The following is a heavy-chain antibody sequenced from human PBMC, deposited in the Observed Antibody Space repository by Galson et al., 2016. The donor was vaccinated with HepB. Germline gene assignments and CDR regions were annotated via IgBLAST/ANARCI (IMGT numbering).Heavy chain of an antibody. V-gene: IGHV5-51*01. D-gene: IGHD1-26*01. Sequence: QSGAEVKKPGESLKISCQGSGYSFTDYWIGWVRQMPGKGLEWMGVIYPGDSDTRYSPSFQGQVSISADKSISTAYLQWSSLRASDTAMYYCALGSRSFSIPLDYWGQGTLVTVSS. CDR2: IYPGDSDT. CDR3: ALGSRSFSIPLDY. CDR1: GYSFTDYW. J-gene: IGHJ4*02.